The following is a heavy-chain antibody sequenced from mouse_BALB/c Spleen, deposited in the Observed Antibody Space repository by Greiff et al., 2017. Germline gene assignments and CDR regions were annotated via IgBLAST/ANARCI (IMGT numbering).Heavy chain of an antibody. CDR1: GFSLTSYG. CDR2: IWAGGST. D-gene: IGHD1-3*01. J-gene: IGHJ3*01. Sequence: VQLQQSGPGLVAPSQSLSITCTVSGFSLTSYGVHWVRQPPGKGLEWLGVIWAGGSTNYNSALMSRLSISKDNSKSQVFLKMNSLQTDDTAMYYCARERGKLGWFAYWGQGTLVTVSA. V-gene: IGHV2-9*02. CDR3: ARERGKLGWFAY.